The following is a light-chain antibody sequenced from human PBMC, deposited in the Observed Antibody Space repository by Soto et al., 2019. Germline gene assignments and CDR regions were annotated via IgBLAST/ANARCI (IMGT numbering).Light chain of an antibody. CDR3: QQTYRLGIFA. Sequence: DIQMTQSPSSLSASVGDRVIITCRASQTISSHLNWYQQKPGKAPNLLVYAASSLQSGVPSRFTGSGSGTDFTLTISSLQPEDFATYYCQQTYRLGIFAFGPGTKVDIK. V-gene: IGKV1-39*01. J-gene: IGKJ3*01. CDR2: AAS. CDR1: QTISSH.